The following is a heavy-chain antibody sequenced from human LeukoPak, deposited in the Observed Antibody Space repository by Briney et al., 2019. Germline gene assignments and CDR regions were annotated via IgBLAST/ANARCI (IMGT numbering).Heavy chain of an antibody. J-gene: IGHJ3*02. Sequence: SETLSLTCAVYGGSFSGYYWSWIRQPPGKGLEWIGEINHSGSTNYNPSLKSRVTISVDTSKNQFTLKLSSVTAADTAVYYCARVWAYDILTDASDAFDIWGQGTMVTVSS. CDR3: ARVWAYDILTDASDAFDI. CDR2: INHSGST. V-gene: IGHV4-34*01. CDR1: GGSFSGYY. D-gene: IGHD3-9*01.